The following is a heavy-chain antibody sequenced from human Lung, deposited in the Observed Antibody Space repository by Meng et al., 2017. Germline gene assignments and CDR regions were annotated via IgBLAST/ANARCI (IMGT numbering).Heavy chain of an antibody. CDR3: GRSDGYIRD. V-gene: IGHV3-74*01. Sequence: EVQLVESGGGLVQPGGSLRLSCAASGFTFSTYWMHWARQPPGKGLVWVSHINTDGSSTNYADSVKGRFTIPRDNAKNTLYLQMNSLRAEDTAVYYCGRSDGYIRDWGQGTLVTVSS. D-gene: IGHD5-24*01. CDR2: INTDGSST. CDR1: GFTFSTYW. J-gene: IGHJ4*02.